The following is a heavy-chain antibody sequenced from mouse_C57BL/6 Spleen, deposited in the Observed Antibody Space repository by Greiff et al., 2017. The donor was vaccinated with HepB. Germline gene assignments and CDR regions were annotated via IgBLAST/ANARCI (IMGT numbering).Heavy chain of an antibody. D-gene: IGHD1-1*01. CDR3: ATGAVVDYYAMDY. Sequence: EESGPGLVKPSQSLSLTCSVTGYSITSGYYWNWIRQFPGNKLEWMGYISYDGSNNYNPSLKNRISITRDTSKNQFFLKLNSVTTEDTATYYCATGAVVDYYAMDYWGQGTSVTVSS. CDR2: ISYDGSN. CDR1: GYSITSGYY. J-gene: IGHJ4*01. V-gene: IGHV3-6*01.